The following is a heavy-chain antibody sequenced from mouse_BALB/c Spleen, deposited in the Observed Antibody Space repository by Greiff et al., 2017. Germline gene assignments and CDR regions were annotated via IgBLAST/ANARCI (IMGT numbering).Heavy chain of an antibody. Sequence: EVHLVESGPGLVKPSQSLSLTCTVTGYSITSDYAWNWIRQFPGNKLEWMGYISYSGSTSYNPSLKSRISITRDTSKNQFFLQLNSVTTEDTATYYCARRSSYGYWYFDVWGAGTTVTVSS. V-gene: IGHV3-2*02. CDR1: GYSITSDYA. CDR2: ISYSGST. J-gene: IGHJ1*01. CDR3: ARRSSYGYWYFDV. D-gene: IGHD1-1*01.